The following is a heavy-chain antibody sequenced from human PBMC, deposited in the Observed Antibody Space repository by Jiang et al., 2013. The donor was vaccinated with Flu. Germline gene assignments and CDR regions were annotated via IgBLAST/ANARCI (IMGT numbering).Heavy chain of an antibody. CDR3: ATLRGSSYDTYLADF. Sequence: GGVVQPGGSLRLSCAASGFSFSYYPMYWVRQGPGKGLEWVASIRFDGSEKYYAESVKGRFTISRDNSKNTLYLQMSSLRVEDTSVYYCATLRGSSYDTYLADFWGQGTLVTVSS. D-gene: IGHD6-13*01. V-gene: IGHV3-30*02. CDR2: IRFDGSEK. J-gene: IGHJ4*02. CDR1: GFSFSYYP.